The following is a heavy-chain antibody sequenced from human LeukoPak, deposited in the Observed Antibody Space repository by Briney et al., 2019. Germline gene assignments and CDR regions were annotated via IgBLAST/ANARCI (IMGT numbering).Heavy chain of an antibody. CDR1: GGSISSYY. V-gene: IGHV4-59*12. CDR2: IYYSGST. J-gene: IGHJ1*01. CDR3: ARGRTGYSSGWYRVGFQH. Sequence: SETLSLTCTVSGGSISSYYWSWIRQPPGKGLEWIGYIYYSGSTNYNPSLKSRVTISVDTSKNQFSLKLSSVTAADTAVYYCARGRTGYSSGWYRVGFQHWGQGTLVTVSS. D-gene: IGHD6-19*01.